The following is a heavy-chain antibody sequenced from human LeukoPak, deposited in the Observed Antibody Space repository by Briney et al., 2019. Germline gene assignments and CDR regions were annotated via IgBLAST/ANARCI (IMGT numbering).Heavy chain of an antibody. Sequence: PGGSLRLSCAASGFTFDDYAMHWVRQAPGRGLEWVSLISGDGGSTYYADSVKGRFTISRDNSKNSLYLRMNSLRTEDTALYYCAKDTGYCSGGSCYPLDYWGQGTLVTVSS. CDR1: GFTFDDYA. CDR3: AKDTGYCSGGSCYPLDY. CDR2: ISGDGGST. V-gene: IGHV3-43*02. J-gene: IGHJ4*02. D-gene: IGHD2-15*01.